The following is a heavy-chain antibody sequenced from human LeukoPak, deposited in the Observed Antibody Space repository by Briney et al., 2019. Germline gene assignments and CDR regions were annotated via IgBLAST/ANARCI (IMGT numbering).Heavy chain of an antibody. CDR3: ARGYYGSGSFDY. CDR2: IYYSGST. Sequence: SETLSLTCTVSGGSISSGDYYWSWIRQPPGKGLEWIGYIYYSGSTYYNPSLKSRVTISVDTSKNQFSLKLSSVTAADTAVDYCARGYYGSGSFDYWGQGTLVTVSS. D-gene: IGHD3-10*01. CDR1: GGSISSGDYY. V-gene: IGHV4-30-4*01. J-gene: IGHJ4*02.